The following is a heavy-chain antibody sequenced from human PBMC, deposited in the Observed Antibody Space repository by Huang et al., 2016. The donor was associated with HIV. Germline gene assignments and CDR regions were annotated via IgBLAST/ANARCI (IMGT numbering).Heavy chain of an antibody. J-gene: IGHJ3*02. Sequence: QVQLVQSGAEVKKPGASVKVSCKVSGYTLTELSIHWVRQAPGKGLEWMGGFATENGETNYAQNFQGRVTMTEDTSTDTAYMELNSLRSEDTAVYYCATGFDTYYDIWGQGTMVIASS. V-gene: IGHV1-24*01. CDR3: ATGFDTYYDI. CDR1: GYTLTELS. D-gene: IGHD2-21*01. CDR2: FATENGET.